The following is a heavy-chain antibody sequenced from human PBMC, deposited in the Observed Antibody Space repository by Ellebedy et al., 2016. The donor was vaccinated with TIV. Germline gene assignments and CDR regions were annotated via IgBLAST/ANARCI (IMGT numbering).Heavy chain of an antibody. D-gene: IGHD1-26*01. CDR2: ISSSSSTI. Sequence: WIRQPPGKGLEWVSYISSSSSTIYYADSVKGRFTISRDNAKNSLYLQMNSLRDEDTAVYYCARDDQWEEGYYGMDVWGQGTTVTVSS. V-gene: IGHV3-48*02. CDR3: ARDDQWEEGYYGMDV. J-gene: IGHJ6*02.